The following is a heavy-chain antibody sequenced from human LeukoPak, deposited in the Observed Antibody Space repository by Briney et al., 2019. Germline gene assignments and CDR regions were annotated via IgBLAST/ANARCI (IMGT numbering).Heavy chain of an antibody. Sequence: GGSLRLSCAASGFSFSSYSMNWVRQAPGKGLEWVSSIRGTSSQAYYADSVKGRFTISRDNAKNSLYLQMNSLRAEDTALYYCAKDENSSGDYYYGMDVWGQGTTVTVSS. D-gene: IGHD6-19*01. CDR2: IRGTSSQA. V-gene: IGHV3-21*04. CDR3: AKDENSSGDYYYGMDV. J-gene: IGHJ6*02. CDR1: GFSFSSYS.